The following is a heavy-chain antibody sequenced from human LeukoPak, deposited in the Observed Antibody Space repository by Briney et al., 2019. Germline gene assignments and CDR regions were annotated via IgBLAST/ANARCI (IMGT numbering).Heavy chain of an antibody. CDR1: GYTFTNYD. J-gene: IGHJ4*02. V-gene: IGHV1-8*01. Sequence: GASVKVSCKASGYTFTNYDINWVRQATGQGLEWMGWMNPKSGDTGYAQNFQGRVSMTRSTSITTAYMELSSLRSEDTAVYYCARGSIGAPHHFDYWGQGTLVTVSS. D-gene: IGHD3-10*01. CDR3: ARGSIGAPHHFDY. CDR2: MNPKSGDT.